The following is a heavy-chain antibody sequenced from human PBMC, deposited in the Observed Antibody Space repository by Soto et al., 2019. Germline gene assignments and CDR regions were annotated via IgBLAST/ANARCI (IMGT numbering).Heavy chain of an antibody. CDR2: MNPNSGNT. CDR3: ARGGTGYDFWSGCQSPDAFDI. Sequence: GASVKVSCKASGYTLTSYDINWVRQATGQGLEWMGWMNPNSGNTGYAQKFQGRVTMTRNTSISTAYMELSSLRSEDTAVYYCARGGTGYDFWSGCQSPDAFDIWGQGTMVTVSS. J-gene: IGHJ3*02. CDR1: GYTLTSYD. D-gene: IGHD3-3*01. V-gene: IGHV1-8*01.